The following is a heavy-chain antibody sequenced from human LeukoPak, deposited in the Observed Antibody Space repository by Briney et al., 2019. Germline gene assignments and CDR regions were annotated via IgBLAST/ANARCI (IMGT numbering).Heavy chain of an antibody. Sequence: SETLSLTCTVSGGSISSYYWSWIRQPAGKGLEWIGRIYTSGSTNYNPSLKSRVTMSVDTSKNQFSLKLSSVTAADTAVYYCAKTMVHNYYYYYMDVWGKGTTVTVSS. CDR3: AKTMVHNYYYYYMDV. CDR1: GGSISSYY. CDR2: IYTSGST. J-gene: IGHJ6*03. D-gene: IGHD3-10*01. V-gene: IGHV4-4*07.